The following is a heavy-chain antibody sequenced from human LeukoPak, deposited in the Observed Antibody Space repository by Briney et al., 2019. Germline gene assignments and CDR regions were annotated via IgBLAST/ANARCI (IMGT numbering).Heavy chain of an antibody. Sequence: GGSLRLSCAASGFTFSSYRMSWVRQAPGKGLEWVATMRQDGSEKYYVDSMKGRFTISRDNAKNSVSLQMNSLRAEDTAVYYCAREARDYYDSSGYYFDYWGQGILVTVSS. CDR2: MRQDGSEK. CDR1: GFTFSSYR. CDR3: AREARDYYDSSGYYFDY. V-gene: IGHV3-7*05. D-gene: IGHD3-22*01. J-gene: IGHJ4*02.